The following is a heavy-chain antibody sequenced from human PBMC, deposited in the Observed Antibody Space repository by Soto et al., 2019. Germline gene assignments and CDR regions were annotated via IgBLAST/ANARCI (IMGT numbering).Heavy chain of an antibody. CDR1: GFTFSSYA. CDR2: ISYDGSNK. D-gene: IGHD1-26*01. V-gene: IGHV3-30-3*01. J-gene: IGHJ6*02. CDR3: ASGRDGMDV. Sequence: GGSLRLSCAASGFTFSSYAMHWVRQAPGKGLEWVAVISYDGSNKYYADSVKGRFTISRDNSKNTLYLQMNSLRAEDTAVYYCASGRDGMDVWGQGTTVTVSS.